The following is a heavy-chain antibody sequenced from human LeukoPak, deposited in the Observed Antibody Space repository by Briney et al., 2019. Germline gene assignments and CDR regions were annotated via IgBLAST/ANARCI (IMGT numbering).Heavy chain of an antibody. J-gene: IGHJ6*02. CDR3: AKGMGATYYYYGLDV. CDR1: GFTFSDYY. Sequence: GGSLRLSCVASGFTFSDYYMSWIRQAPGKGLEWVSGISGSGGSIYYADSVKGRFTITRDNSKNTLYVQMNSLRAEDTAVYYCAKGMGATYYYYGLDVWGQGTTVTVSS. CDR2: ISGSGGSI. V-gene: IGHV3-23*01. D-gene: IGHD1-26*01.